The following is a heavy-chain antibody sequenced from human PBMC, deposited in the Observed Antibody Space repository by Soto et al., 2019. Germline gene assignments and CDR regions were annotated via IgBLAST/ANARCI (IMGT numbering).Heavy chain of an antibody. D-gene: IGHD2-2*01. V-gene: IGHV4-59*02. CDR3: ATAYGYACYAY. CDR2: MHYTGLP. J-gene: IGHJ4*02. CDR1: GDSVTSHY. Sequence: SETLSLTCSFSGDSVTSHYLTWIRQSPEKGLEWIGYMHYTGLPHYNPSLKSRLTISVDRSKNQFTLQLTSVTVADTAVYYCATAYGYACYAYWGQGTLVTVSS.